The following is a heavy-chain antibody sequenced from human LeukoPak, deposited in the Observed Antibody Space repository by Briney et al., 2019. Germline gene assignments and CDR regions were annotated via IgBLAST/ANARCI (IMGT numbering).Heavy chain of an antibody. Sequence: SETLSLTCTVSGGSISSYYWSWIRQPPGNGLEWIGYIFYSGSTNYNPSLKSRVTISVDTSKNQFSLKLSSVTAADTAVYYCARSEQWLVFGFDYWGQGTLVTVSS. CDR3: ARSEQWLVFGFDY. J-gene: IGHJ4*02. CDR2: IFYSGST. V-gene: IGHV4-59*01. D-gene: IGHD6-19*01. CDR1: GGSISSYY.